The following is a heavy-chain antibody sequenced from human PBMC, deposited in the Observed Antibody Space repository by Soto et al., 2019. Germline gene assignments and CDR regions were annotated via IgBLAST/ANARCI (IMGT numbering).Heavy chain of an antibody. CDR2: MNPNSGYT. D-gene: IGHD6-19*01. Sequence: ASVKVSCKASGYTFSSYEINWVRQATGQGLEWMGWMNPNSGYTGYAQKFQGRVTMTMNSSISTAYMDLSSLRSEDTAVYYCARGDAAGPFNWFDTWGQGTLVTVSS. J-gene: IGHJ5*02. V-gene: IGHV1-8*01. CDR1: GYTFSSYE. CDR3: ARGDAAGPFNWFDT.